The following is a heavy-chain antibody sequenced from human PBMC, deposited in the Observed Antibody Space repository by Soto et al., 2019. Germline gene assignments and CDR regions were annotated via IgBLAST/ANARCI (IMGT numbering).Heavy chain of an antibody. Sequence: QMQLQEAGPGLVKPSETLALNCSVSGASVSSGDYYWSWIRQPPGKGLEWIGYIYFSGATSYAPSLKRRVSISIDTSNDRFFMKIKSVTAADTAFYYCVRVHADASSGYFLDYWGQGLLVSVSS. D-gene: IGHD6-19*01. CDR2: IYFSGAT. CDR1: GASVSSGDYY. V-gene: IGHV4-61*03. CDR3: VRVHADASSGYFLDY. J-gene: IGHJ4*02.